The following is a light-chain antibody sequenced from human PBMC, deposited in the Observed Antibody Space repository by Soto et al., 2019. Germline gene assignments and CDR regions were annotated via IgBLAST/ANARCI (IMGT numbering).Light chain of an antibody. V-gene: IGLV2-8*01. CDR2: EVT. J-gene: IGLJ1*01. CDR1: SNDVGRYDY. Sequence: QSALTQPPSASGSPGQSVTISCTGTSNDVGRYDYVSWYQQHPGEVPKLIIYEVTERPSGVPDRFSGSKSGNTASLTVSGRQAEDEADYYCSSYAGVDNFDVFGSGTKLTVL. CDR3: SSYAGVDNFDV.